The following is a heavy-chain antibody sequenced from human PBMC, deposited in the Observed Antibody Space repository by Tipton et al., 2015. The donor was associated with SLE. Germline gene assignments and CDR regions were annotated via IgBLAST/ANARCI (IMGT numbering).Heavy chain of an antibody. CDR3: AGSLTFWYFDL. CDR1: GFTFSGYW. CDR2: INSDGSST. V-gene: IGHV3-74*01. J-gene: IGHJ2*01. D-gene: IGHD3-9*01. Sequence: SLRLSCAASGFTFSGYWMHWVRQAPGKGLVWVSRINSDGSSTSYADSVKGRFTISRDNAKNTLYLQMNSLRAEDTAVYYCAGSLTFWYFDLWGRGTLVTVSS.